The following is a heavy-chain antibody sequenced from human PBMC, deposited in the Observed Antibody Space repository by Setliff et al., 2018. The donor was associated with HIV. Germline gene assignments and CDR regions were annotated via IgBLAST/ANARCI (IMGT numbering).Heavy chain of an antibody. D-gene: IGHD3-10*01. Sequence: ASVKVSCKASGYTFTGYYLHWVRQAPGQGLEWMGWINPNSGGTNYAQKFQGRVTMTRDMSISTAYMEVSRLRSDDTAVYYCARGRLLWSGSYYYYYMDVWGKGTTVTVSS. CDR2: INPNSGGT. V-gene: IGHV1-2*02. CDR3: ARGRLLWSGSYYYYYMDV. CDR1: GYTFTGYY. J-gene: IGHJ6*03.